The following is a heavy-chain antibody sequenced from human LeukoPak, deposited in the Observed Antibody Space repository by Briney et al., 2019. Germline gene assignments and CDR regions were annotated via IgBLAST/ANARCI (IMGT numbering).Heavy chain of an antibody. V-gene: IGHV1-18*01. J-gene: IGHJ6*03. CDR1: GYTFTSYG. CDR3: ARGRPDSWNDLYYYYYYMDV. CDR2: ISAYNGNT. Sequence: ASVKVSCKASGYTFTSYGISWVRQAPGQGLEWMGWISAYNGNTNYAQKLQGRVTMTTDTSTSTAYMELSRLRSDDTAVYYCARGRPDSWNDLYYYYYYMDVWGKGTTVTVSS. D-gene: IGHD1-20*01.